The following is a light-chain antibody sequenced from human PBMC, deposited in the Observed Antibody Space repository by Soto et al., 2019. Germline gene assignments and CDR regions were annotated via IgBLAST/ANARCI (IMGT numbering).Light chain of an antibody. CDR1: NIGSKS. V-gene: IGLV3-21*04. J-gene: IGLJ1*01. CDR2: YDS. Sequence: SYELTQPPSVSVAPGKTARITCGGNNIGSKSVHWYQQKPGQAPVLVIYYDSDRPSGIPERFSGSNSGNTATLTISRVEAGDEADYYCQVWDNSSYHGYVFGTGTKVTV. CDR3: QVWDNSSYHGYV.